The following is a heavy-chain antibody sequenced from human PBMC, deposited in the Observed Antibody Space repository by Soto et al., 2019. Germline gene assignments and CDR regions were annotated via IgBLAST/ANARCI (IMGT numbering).Heavy chain of an antibody. CDR2: IVVGSGNT. V-gene: IGHV1-58*01. D-gene: IGHD3-3*01. Sequence: QMQLVQSGPEVKKPGTSVKVSCKASGFTFTSSAVQWVRQARGQRLEWIGWIVVGSGNTNYAQKFQERGTITRDMSTSTAYMELSSLRSEDTAVYYCAAESGFWSGQGDYWGQGTLVTVSS. CDR1: GFTFTSSA. J-gene: IGHJ4*02. CDR3: AAESGFWSGQGDY.